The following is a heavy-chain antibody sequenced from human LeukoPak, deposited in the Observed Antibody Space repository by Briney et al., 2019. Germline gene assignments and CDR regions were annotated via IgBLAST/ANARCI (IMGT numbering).Heavy chain of an antibody. V-gene: IGHV1-18*01. CDR3: ARSLGYCSSTSPAARCYYYYGMDV. CDR1: GYTFTSYG. Sequence: GASVKVSCKASGYTFTSYGISWVRQAPGQGLEWMGWISAYNGNTNYAQKFQGRVTMTRDTSTSTVYMELSSLRSEDTAVYYCARSLGYCSSTSPAARCYYYYGMDVWGQGTTVTVSS. J-gene: IGHJ6*02. CDR2: ISAYNGNT. D-gene: IGHD2-2*01.